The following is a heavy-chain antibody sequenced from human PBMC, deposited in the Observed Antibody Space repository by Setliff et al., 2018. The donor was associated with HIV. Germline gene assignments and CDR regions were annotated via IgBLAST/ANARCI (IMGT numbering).Heavy chain of an antibody. D-gene: IGHD2-15*01. J-gene: IGHJ6*03. CDR2: INWNGAAT. CDR3: ARAGVVEGYYYYYYMDV. V-gene: IGHV3-20*04. CDR1: GFTFDDYG. Sequence: GGSLRLSCTASGFTFDDYGMAWVRQAPGKGLEWVSGINWNGAATGYADSVKGRFTISRDNTKNSLYLQMNSLRAEDTAVYYCARAGVVEGYYYYYYMDVWGKGTTVTVSS.